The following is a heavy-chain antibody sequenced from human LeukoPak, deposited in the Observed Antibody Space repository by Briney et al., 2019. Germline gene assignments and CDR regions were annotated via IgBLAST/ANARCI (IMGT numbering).Heavy chain of an antibody. CDR3: ARDGPPSGCGGDCSLTNYYYYGMDV. CDR1: GFTFSSYA. V-gene: IGHV3-30*04. Sequence: GGSLRLSCAASGFTFSSYAMHWVRQAPGKGLEWVAVISYDGSNKYYADSVKGRFTISRDNSKNTLYLQMNSLRAEDTAVYYCARDGPPSGCGGDCSLTNYYYYGMDVWGQGTTVTVSS. CDR2: ISYDGSNK. J-gene: IGHJ6*02. D-gene: IGHD2-21*02.